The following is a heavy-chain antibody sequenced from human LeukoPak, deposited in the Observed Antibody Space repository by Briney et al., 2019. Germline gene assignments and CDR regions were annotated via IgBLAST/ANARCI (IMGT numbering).Heavy chain of an antibody. CDR1: GYSISSGYY. CDR3: ASLDYGVSYFDY. Sequence: SETLSLTCTVSGYSISSGYYWGWIRQPPGKGLEWIGSIYHSGSTYYNPSLKSRVTISVDTSKNQFSLKLSSVTAADTAVYYCASLDYGVSYFDYWGQGTLVTVSS. D-gene: IGHD4-17*01. V-gene: IGHV4-38-2*02. J-gene: IGHJ4*02. CDR2: IYHSGST.